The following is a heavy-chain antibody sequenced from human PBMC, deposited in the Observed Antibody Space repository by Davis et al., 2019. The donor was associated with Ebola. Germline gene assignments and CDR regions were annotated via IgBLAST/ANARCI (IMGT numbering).Heavy chain of an antibody. Sequence: MPSETLSLTCAVYGGSFSGYYWSWIRQPPGKGLEWIGEINHSGSTNYNPSLKSRVSISLDRSKNQFSLKVTSLTAADTAVYYCARTTRGSGWFVDYWGQGTLVTASS. D-gene: IGHD6-13*01. V-gene: IGHV4-34*01. CDR1: GGSFSGYY. J-gene: IGHJ4*02. CDR2: INHSGST. CDR3: ARTTRGSGWFVDY.